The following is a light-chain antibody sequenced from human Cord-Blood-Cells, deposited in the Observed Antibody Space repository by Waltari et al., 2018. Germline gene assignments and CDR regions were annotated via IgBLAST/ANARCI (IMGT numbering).Light chain of an antibody. CDR2: GNS. CDR3: QSYDSSLSGFWV. Sequence: QSVLTQPPSVSGAPGQRVTISCTGSSSNIGAGYDVHWYQQLPGTAPKPLIYGNSTRPPGVPDRFSGSKSGTSASLAITGLQAEDEADYYCQSYDSSLSGFWVFGGGTKLTVL. J-gene: IGLJ3*02. V-gene: IGLV1-40*01. CDR1: SSNIGAGYD.